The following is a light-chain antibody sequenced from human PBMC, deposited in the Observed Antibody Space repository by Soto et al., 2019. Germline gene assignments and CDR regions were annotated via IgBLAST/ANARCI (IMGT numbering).Light chain of an antibody. Sequence: EIVLTQSPATLSLSPGERATLSCRTSQSVSSYLAWYQQKPGQAPRLLIYDASNRATGIPARFSGSGSGTDFTLTISSLEPEDFAVYYCQQRSNRPITFGQGTRLEMK. J-gene: IGKJ5*01. V-gene: IGKV3-11*01. CDR3: QQRSNRPIT. CDR2: DAS. CDR1: QSVSSY.